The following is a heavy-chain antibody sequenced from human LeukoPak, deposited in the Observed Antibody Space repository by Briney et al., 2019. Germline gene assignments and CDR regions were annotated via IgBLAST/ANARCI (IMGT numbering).Heavy chain of an antibody. CDR3: AKDANYGSGSYYSDAFDI. V-gene: IGHV3-9*01. J-gene: IGHJ3*02. Sequence: GGSLRLSCTASGFTFDDYAMHWVRQAPGKGLEWVSGISWNSGSIGYADSVKGRFTISRDNAKNSLYLQMNSLRAEDTALYYCAKDANYGSGSYYSDAFDIWGQGTMVTVSS. CDR2: ISWNSGSI. D-gene: IGHD3-10*01. CDR1: GFTFDDYA.